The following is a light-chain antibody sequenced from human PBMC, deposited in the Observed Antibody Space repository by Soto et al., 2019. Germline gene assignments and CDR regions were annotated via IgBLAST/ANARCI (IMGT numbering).Light chain of an antibody. J-gene: IGKJ3*01. CDR2: GAS. V-gene: IGKV3-15*01. CDR3: QQYNNWPFT. Sequence: EIVMTQSPATLSVSPGERATLSCRASQSVSGNLAWYQQKPDQAPRLLIYGASTRATGIPARFSGSGSGTEFTLTISSLLSEDFAVYYCQQYNNWPFTFGPGTKVDIK. CDR1: QSVSGN.